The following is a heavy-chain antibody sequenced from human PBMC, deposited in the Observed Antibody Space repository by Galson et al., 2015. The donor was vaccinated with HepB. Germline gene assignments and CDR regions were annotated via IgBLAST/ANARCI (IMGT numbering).Heavy chain of an antibody. J-gene: IGHJ3*02. Sequence: QSGAEVKKPGESLTISCKGSGYSFTSYWIGWVRQMPGKGLEWMGIIYPGDSDTRYSPSFQGQVTISADESISTAYLRWSSLKASDTAIYFCARRDKHDAFDIWGQGTLVTVSS. CDR2: IYPGDSDT. CDR3: ARRDKHDAFDI. CDR1: GYSFTSYW. V-gene: IGHV5-51*03.